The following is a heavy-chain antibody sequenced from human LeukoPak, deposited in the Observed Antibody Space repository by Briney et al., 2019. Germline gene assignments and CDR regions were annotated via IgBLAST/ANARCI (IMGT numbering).Heavy chain of an antibody. CDR2: ISSSSSYI. J-gene: IGHJ4*02. CDR3: ARKYYDSSGYLYFDF. D-gene: IGHD3-22*01. CDR1: GFTFSSYS. V-gene: IGHV3-21*01. Sequence: GGSLRLSCAASGFTFSSYSMNWVRQAPGKGLEWVSSISSSSSYIYYADSVKGRFTISRDNAKNSLYLQMNSLRAEDTAVYYCARKYYDSSGYLYFDFWGQGTLVTVSS.